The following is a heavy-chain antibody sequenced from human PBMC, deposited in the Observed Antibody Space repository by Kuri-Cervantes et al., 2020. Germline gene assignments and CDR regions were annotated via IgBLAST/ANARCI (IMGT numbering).Heavy chain of an antibody. V-gene: IGHV4-59*01. CDR3: AKETGYSYGSYGMDV. Sequence: GSLRLSCTVSGGSISSYYWSWIRQPPGKGLEWIGYIYYSGSTNYNPSLKSRVTISVDTSKNQFSLKLSSVTAADTAVYYCAKETGYSYGSYGMDVWGQGTTVTVSS. CDR2: IYYSGST. J-gene: IGHJ6*02. D-gene: IGHD5-18*01. CDR1: GGSISSYY.